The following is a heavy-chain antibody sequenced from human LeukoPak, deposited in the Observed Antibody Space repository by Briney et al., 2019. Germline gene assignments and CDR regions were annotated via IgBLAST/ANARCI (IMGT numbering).Heavy chain of an antibody. CDR3: ARDHQDSSGYYYFDY. D-gene: IGHD3-22*01. Sequence: PSETLSLTCAVYGGSFSGYYWSWIRQPPGKGLEWIGYIYYSGSTNYNPSLKSRVTISVDTSKNQFSLKLSSVTAANTAVYYCARDHQDSSGYYYFDYWGQGTLVTVSS. CDR2: IYYSGST. J-gene: IGHJ4*02. V-gene: IGHV4-59*01. CDR1: GGSFSGYY.